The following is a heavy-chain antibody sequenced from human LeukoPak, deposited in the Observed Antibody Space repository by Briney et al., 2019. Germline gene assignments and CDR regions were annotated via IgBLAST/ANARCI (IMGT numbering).Heavy chain of an antibody. J-gene: IGHJ3*02. D-gene: IGHD3-22*01. CDR3: ARDYYDSSGYYHDAFDI. Sequence: SETLSLTCTVSGGSISGSSYYWGWIRQPPGKGLEWIGSIYYSGSTYYNPSLKSRVTISVDRFKNQFSLKLSSVTAADTAVYYCARDYYDSSGYYHDAFDIWGQGTMVTVSS. V-gene: IGHV4-39*07. CDR2: IYYSGST. CDR1: GGSISGSSYY.